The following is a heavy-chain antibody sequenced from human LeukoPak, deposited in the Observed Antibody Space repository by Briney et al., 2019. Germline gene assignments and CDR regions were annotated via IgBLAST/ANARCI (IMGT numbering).Heavy chain of an antibody. CDR1: GGSFSGYY. Sequence: SETLSLTCAVYGGSFSGYYWSWIRQPPGKGLEWIGEINHSGSTNYNPSLKSRVTISVDTTKSQFSLKLSSVTAADTAVYYCARGFTAYFDYWGQGTLVTVSS. J-gene: IGHJ4*02. CDR3: ARGFTAYFDY. CDR2: INHSGST. D-gene: IGHD3-16*01. V-gene: IGHV4-34*01.